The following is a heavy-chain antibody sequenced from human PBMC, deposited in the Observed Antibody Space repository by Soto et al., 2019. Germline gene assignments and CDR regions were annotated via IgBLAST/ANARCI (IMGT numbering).Heavy chain of an antibody. J-gene: IGHJ4*02. D-gene: IGHD1-1*01. CDR3: TSRIRTTNDY. CDR2: VKTKAEGETT. Sequence: EVQLVESGGGLVKPGESLRLSCAASGFSFTNAWMNWVRQAPGKGPEWVGRVKTKAEGETTDYGAPAKGRFTISRDDSINTVYLQMNSLKIEDTDIYYCTSRIRTTNDYWGQGTLVTVSS. V-gene: IGHV3-15*07. CDR1: GFSFTNAW.